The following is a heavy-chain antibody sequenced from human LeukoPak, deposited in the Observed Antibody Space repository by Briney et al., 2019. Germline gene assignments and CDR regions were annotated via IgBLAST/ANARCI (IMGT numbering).Heavy chain of an antibody. V-gene: IGHV3-33*01. D-gene: IGHD5-24*01. Sequence: PGGSLRLSCAASGFTFSSYGMHWVRQAPGKGLEWVAVIWYDGSNKYYADSVKGRFTISRDNSKNTLYPQMNSLRAEDTAVYYCAREGVEMATIIYYYYGMDVWGQGTTVTVSS. CDR3: AREGVEMATIIYYYYGMDV. J-gene: IGHJ6*02. CDR2: IWYDGSNK. CDR1: GFTFSSYG.